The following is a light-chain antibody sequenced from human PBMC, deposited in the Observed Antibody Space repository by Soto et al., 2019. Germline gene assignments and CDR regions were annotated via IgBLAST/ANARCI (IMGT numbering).Light chain of an antibody. J-gene: IGKJ1*01. V-gene: IGKV1-5*03. CDR1: QSVSDW. Sequence: DIPMTQSPSTLSASVGDRVTITCRASQSVSDWLAWYQQKPGKAPNLLIYRASHLESGVPSRFSGSGSGTEFFLTISSLQPDDFATYYCQQYTTYSVTFGQGTKVEIK. CDR3: QQYTTYSVT. CDR2: RAS.